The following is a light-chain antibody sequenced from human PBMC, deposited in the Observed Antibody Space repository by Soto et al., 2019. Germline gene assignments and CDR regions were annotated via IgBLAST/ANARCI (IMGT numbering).Light chain of an antibody. CDR1: QSVSSH. CDR2: GAS. Sequence: EVVMTQSPASLSVSPGERATLSCRASQSVSSHLAWYQQKPGQAPRLLIYGASTRATGVPARFSGSGAGTKFTLTISSLQSEDFADDYCHQYNTWPPLTFGGGTKVEIK. J-gene: IGKJ4*01. V-gene: IGKV3-15*01. CDR3: HQYNTWPPLT.